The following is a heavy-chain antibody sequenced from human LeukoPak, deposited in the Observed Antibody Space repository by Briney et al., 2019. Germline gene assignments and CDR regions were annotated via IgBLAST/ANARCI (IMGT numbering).Heavy chain of an antibody. V-gene: IGHV5-51*01. J-gene: IGHJ4*02. CDR2: IFPGDSDT. D-gene: IGHD2-2*01. Sequence: GESLKISCKGSGYSFTSYWIGWVRQKPGKGLEWMGIIFPGDSDTRYSPSFQGQVTISADKSISTAYLQWSSLKASDTAIYYCARQWWDCSSTSCYSAYWGQGTLVTVSS. CDR3: ARQWWDCSSTSCYSAY. CDR1: GYSFTSYW.